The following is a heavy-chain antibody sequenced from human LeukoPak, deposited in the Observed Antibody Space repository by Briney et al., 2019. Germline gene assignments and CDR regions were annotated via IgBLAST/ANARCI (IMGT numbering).Heavy chain of an antibody. V-gene: IGHV3-23*01. Sequence: GGSLRLSCAASGFTFSSYAMHWVRQAPGKGLEWVSTISGGGDATYYADSVKGRFTISRDNSKNTLYLQMNSLRVEDTAVYYCARGSSMLRGPLVIYYFDFWGQGTLVTVSS. J-gene: IGHJ4*02. CDR1: GFTFSSYA. CDR3: ARGSSMLRGPLVIYYFDF. CDR2: ISGGGDAT. D-gene: IGHD3-10*01.